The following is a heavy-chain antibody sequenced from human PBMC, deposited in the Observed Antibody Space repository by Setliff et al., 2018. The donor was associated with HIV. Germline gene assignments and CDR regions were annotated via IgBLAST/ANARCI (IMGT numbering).Heavy chain of an antibody. J-gene: IGHJ4*02. V-gene: IGHV3-48*01. Sequence: PGGSLRLSCAAAGFTSSSFSMYWVRQAPGKGLEWVSYLGKSNSRMTYAGSVKGRFTISGDNAKNTLYLQMNSLRAEDTAVYYCAKGPVTDSEVYFDYWGQGTLVTVSS. CDR2: LGKSNSRM. CDR1: GFTSSSFS. CDR3: AKGPVTDSEVYFDY. D-gene: IGHD4-4*01.